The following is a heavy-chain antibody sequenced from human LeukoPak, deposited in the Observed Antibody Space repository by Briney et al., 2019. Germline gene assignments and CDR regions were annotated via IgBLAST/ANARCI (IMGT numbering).Heavy chain of an antibody. CDR2: IYSGGTT. CDR1: GFTVSSEY. Sequence: GGSLRLSCAISGFTVSSEYMTWVRQAPGKGLEWVSVIYSGGTTYYADSVKGRFTISRDNSKNTLYLQINSLRAEDTAVYYCARAGLYYGSGSYYFDYWGQGTLVTVSS. V-gene: IGHV3-53*01. J-gene: IGHJ4*02. CDR3: ARAGLYYGSGSYYFDY. D-gene: IGHD3-10*01.